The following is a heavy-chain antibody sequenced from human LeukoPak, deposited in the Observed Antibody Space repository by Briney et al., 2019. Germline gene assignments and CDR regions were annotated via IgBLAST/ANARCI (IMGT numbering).Heavy chain of an antibody. CDR2: ISGSGGST. D-gene: IGHD3-22*01. J-gene: IGHJ4*02. CDR1: GFTFSSYA. V-gene: IGHV3-23*01. CDR3: AKDFYDSSGYYYESFDY. Sequence: GGSLRLSCAASGFTFSSYAMSWVRQAPGKGLEWVSAISGSGGSTYYADSVKGRFTISRDNSKNTLYLQMNSLRAEDTAVYYCAKDFYDSSGYYYESFDYWGQGTLVTVSS.